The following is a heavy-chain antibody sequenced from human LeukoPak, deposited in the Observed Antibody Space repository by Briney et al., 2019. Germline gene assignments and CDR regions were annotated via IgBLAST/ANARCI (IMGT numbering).Heavy chain of an antibody. CDR3: ATYHQRFDP. Sequence: SETLSLTRTVSGGSISSSSSYWGWIRQSPGKGLEWIGNMYYSGSTYYNPSLKSRVTISVDASRNLFSLKLSSVTAADTAVYYCATYHQRFDPWGQGTLVTVSS. CDR1: GGSISSSSSY. J-gene: IGHJ5*02. D-gene: IGHD2-2*01. V-gene: IGHV4-39*02. CDR2: MYYSGST.